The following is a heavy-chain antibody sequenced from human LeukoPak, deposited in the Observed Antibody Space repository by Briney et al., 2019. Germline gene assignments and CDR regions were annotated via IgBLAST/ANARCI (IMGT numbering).Heavy chain of an antibody. CDR2: MSGSGTST. Sequence: GGSLRLSCAASGFTFNTYAMTWVRQAPGKGLEWVSGMSGSGTSTYYADSVKGRFTISRDNSKNTLYLEMNSLRVEDTAAYYCAKGSMVRGVIGLGYYYYGLDVWGQGTTVTVSS. CDR1: GFTFNTYA. J-gene: IGHJ6*02. V-gene: IGHV3-23*01. D-gene: IGHD3-10*01. CDR3: AKGSMVRGVIGLGYYYYGLDV.